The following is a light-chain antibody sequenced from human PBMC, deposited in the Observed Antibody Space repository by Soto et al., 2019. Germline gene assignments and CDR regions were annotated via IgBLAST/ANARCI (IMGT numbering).Light chain of an antibody. J-gene: IGKJ5*01. CDR2: WAS. V-gene: IGKV4-1*01. CDR3: QQYYSTPIT. Sequence: IVMTQSPDSLAVSMGERATTNCKSSQSVLYSSNNKNYLAWYQQKPGQPPKLLIYWASTRESGVPDRFSGSGSGTDFTLTISSLQAEDVAVYYCQQYYSTPITFGQGTRLEIK. CDR1: QSVLYSSNNKNY.